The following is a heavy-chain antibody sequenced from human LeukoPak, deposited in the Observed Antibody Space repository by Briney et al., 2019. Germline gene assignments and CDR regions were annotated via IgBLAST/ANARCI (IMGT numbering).Heavy chain of an antibody. CDR3: ARLRPYCSSTSCYYYGMDV. Sequence: SETLSLTCTVSGGSISSYYWSWIRQPPGEGLEWIGYIYYSGSTNYNPSLKSRVTISVDTSKNQFSLKLSSVTAADTAVYYCARLRPYCSSTSCYYYGMDVWGQGTTVTVSS. J-gene: IGHJ6*02. V-gene: IGHV4-59*01. CDR2: IYYSGST. D-gene: IGHD2-2*01. CDR1: GGSISSYY.